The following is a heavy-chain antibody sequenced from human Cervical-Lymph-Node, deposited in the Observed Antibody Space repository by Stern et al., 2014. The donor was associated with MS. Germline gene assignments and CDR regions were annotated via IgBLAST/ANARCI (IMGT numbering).Heavy chain of an antibody. CDR2: ISYDGSNK. CDR3: ARAQLGPFDY. J-gene: IGHJ4*02. Sequence: VQLEESGGGVVQPGRSLRLSCVASGFTFSSNDMHWVRQAPGKGLEWVAIISYDGSNKLYADSVKGRFTISRDNSKNTLYLQMNSLRAEDTAVYYCARAQLGPFDYWGQGTLVTVSS. V-gene: IGHV3-30*01. CDR1: GFTFSSND. D-gene: IGHD1-1*01.